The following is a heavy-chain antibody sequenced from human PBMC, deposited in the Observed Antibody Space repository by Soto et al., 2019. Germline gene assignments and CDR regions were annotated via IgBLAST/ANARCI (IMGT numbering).Heavy chain of an antibody. J-gene: IGHJ4*02. CDR1: GFTFSTYW. V-gene: IGHV3-74*01. CDR2: INSDGSST. Sequence: EVHLVESGGGLLQPGGSLRLSCAASGFTFSTYWMHWVRQAPGKGLVWVSRINSDGSSTSYADSVKGRFTISRDNSKNTLYLQMNSLRAEDTAVYYCTRVGYSSGYGFWGQGTLVTVSS. D-gene: IGHD5-18*01. CDR3: TRVGYSSGYGF.